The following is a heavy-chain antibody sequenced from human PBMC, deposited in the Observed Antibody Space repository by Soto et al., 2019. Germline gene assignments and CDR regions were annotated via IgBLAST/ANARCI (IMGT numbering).Heavy chain of an antibody. V-gene: IGHV1-69*01. J-gene: IGHJ4*02. CDR3: ARFPPGYCSGVTCYYYYLDF. CDR2: IIPIFGTA. D-gene: IGHD2-15*01. CDR1: GATFSSYA. Sequence: QVQLVQSGAEVKKPGSSVKVSCKVSGATFSSYAISWVRQAPGQGLEWMGGIIPIFGTANYAQKFQGRVTITADESTDTAYIELSSLRSEDTAVYYCARFPPGYCSGVTCYYYYLDFWGQGTLVTVSS.